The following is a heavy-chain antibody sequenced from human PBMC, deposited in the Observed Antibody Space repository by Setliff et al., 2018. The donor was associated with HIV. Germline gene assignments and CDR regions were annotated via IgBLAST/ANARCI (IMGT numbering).Heavy chain of an antibody. D-gene: IGHD5-18*01. V-gene: IGHV3-7*05. CDR2: IKEDGSEK. CDR1: GFLFHTYW. J-gene: IGHJ4*02. CDR3: ARDAPWDSYGLDY. Sequence: GGSLRLSCAASGFLFHTYWMSWVRQAPGKGLEWVANIKEDGSEKYYVDSVKGRFTISRDNAENSLYLQMNSLTAEDTAVYYCARDAPWDSYGLDYWGQGTLVTVSS.